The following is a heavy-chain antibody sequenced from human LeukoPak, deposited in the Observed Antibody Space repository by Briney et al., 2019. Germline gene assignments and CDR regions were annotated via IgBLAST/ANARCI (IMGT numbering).Heavy chain of an antibody. D-gene: IGHD3-10*01. CDR1: GFTYSSYG. V-gene: IGHV3-23*01. J-gene: IGHJ4*02. Sequence: GGSLRLSCAASGFTYSSYGMSWVRQDPGKGLEWVSAISGSGGSTYYADSVKGRFTISRDNSKNTLYLQMNSLRAEDTAVYYCLTGSYYFPDYWGQGTLVTVSS. CDR3: LTGSYYFPDY. CDR2: ISGSGGST.